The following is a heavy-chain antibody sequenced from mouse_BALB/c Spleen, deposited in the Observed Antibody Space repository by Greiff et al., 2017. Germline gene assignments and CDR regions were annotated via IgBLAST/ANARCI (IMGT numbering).Heavy chain of an antibody. D-gene: IGHD4-1*01. CDR1: GFTFSSYG. J-gene: IGHJ2*01. Sequence: EVMLVESGGGLVKPGGSLKLSCAASGFTFSSYGMSWVRQTPDKRLEWVATISSGGSYTYYPDSVKGRFTISRDNAKNTLYLQMSSLKSEDTAMYYCARQQTGTGYFDYWGQGTTLTVSS. V-gene: IGHV5-6*03. CDR2: ISSGGSYT. CDR3: ARQQTGTGYFDY.